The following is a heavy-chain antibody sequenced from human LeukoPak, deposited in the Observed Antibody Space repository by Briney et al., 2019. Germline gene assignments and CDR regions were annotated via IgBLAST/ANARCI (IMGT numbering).Heavy chain of an antibody. D-gene: IGHD5-12*01. CDR1: GFTYSSYT. CDR3: ARELPIDGYNYSGDY. V-gene: IGHV3-30-3*01. Sequence: PGRSLRLSCTASGFTYSSYTLHVVRQAPGKGLEWVAVISYDGNYKAYAGSVKGRFTISRDSSKDTLYLQMNSLRVEDTAVYYCARELPIDGYNYSGDYWGQGTLVTVSS. CDR2: ISYDGNYK. J-gene: IGHJ4*02.